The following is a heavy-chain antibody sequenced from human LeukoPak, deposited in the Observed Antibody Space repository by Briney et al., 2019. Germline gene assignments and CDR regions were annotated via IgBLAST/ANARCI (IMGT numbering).Heavy chain of an antibody. CDR1: GSTFSSYA. Sequence: GGSLRLSCAASGSTFSSYAMSWVRQAPGKGLEWVSVIRGSGTTDYADSVKGRFTISRDNSKNTLYLQMNSLRAEDTAVYYCARSQRRYQLLYWFDPWGQGTLVTVSS. CDR3: ARSQRRYQLLYWFDP. CDR2: IRGSGTT. J-gene: IGHJ5*02. V-gene: IGHV3-23*01. D-gene: IGHD2-2*01.